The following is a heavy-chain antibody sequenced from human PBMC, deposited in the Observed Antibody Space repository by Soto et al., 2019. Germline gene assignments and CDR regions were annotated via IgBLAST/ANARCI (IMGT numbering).Heavy chain of an antibody. J-gene: IGHJ4*02. CDR2: IIPIFGTA. D-gene: IGHD3-10*01. CDR1: GGTFSSYA. CDR3: AKHNMRVGITVRVFDY. V-gene: IGHV1-69*13. Sequence: SVKVSCKASGGTFSSYAISWVRQAPGQGIEWMGGIIPIFGTANYAQKFQGRVTITADESTSTAYMELSSLRSEDTAVYYCAKHNMRVGITVRVFDYWGQGTLVTVSS.